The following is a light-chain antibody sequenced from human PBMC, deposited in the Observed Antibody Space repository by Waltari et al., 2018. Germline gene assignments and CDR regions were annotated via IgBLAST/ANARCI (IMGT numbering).Light chain of an antibody. Sequence: EIVLTQSPGTLSLSPGERATLSCRASQSVSSSYLAWYQQKPGQAPRLLIYGASSRATGIPDRFSGSGSGTDFTITISRLEPEDFAVYYCQQFKTFGQGTKVEIK. CDR2: GAS. J-gene: IGKJ1*01. CDR1: QSVSSSY. CDR3: QQFKT. V-gene: IGKV3-20*01.